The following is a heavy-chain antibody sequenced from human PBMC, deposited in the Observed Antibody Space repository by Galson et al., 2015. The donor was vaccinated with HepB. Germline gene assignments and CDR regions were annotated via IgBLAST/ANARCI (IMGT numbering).Heavy chain of an antibody. D-gene: IGHD4-17*01. CDR2: INPSGGST. V-gene: IGHV1-46*01. CDR1: GYTFTSYY. J-gene: IGHJ4*02. Sequence: SVKVSCKASGYTFTSYYMHWVRQAPGQGLEWMGIINPSGGSTSYAQKFQGRVTMTRDTSTSTVYMELSSLRSEDTAVYYCARDRAGSTVTTIGSLDYWGQGTLVTVSS. CDR3: ARDRAGSTVTTIGSLDY.